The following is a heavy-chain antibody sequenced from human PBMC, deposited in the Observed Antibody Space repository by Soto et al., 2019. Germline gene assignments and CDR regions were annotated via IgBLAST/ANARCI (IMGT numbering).Heavy chain of an antibody. D-gene: IGHD5-12*01. CDR2: IYYSGST. V-gene: IGHV4-59*01. CDR3: ARVGSGYPSYSSDP. CDR1: GGSISSYF. J-gene: IGHJ5*02. Sequence: PSETLSLTCTVSGGSISSYFWSWIRQPPGKGLEWIGYIYYSGSTNYNPSLKSRVTISVDTSKNQFSLKLSSVTAADTAVYYCARVGSGYPSYSSDPWGQGPLVTLSS.